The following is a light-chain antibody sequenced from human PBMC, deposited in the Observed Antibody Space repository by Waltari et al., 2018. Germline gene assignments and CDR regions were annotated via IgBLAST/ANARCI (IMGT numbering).Light chain of an antibody. CDR2: KIN. CDR1: SGSISSTSY. CDR3: WMYMGSGIWV. Sequence: QTVVTQEPSLSVSPGGTVTLTCALSSGSISSTSYVSWYRQTPGQAPRTLIYKINSRSAGGPDRFSGSFLGNKAALTITGAQADDESDYYCWMYMGSGIWVFGGGTKVTVL. J-gene: IGLJ2*01. V-gene: IGLV8-61*01.